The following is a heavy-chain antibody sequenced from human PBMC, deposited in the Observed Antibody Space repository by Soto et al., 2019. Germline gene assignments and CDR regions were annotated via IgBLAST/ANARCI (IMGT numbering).Heavy chain of an antibody. V-gene: IGHV3-21*01. CDR2: ISSSSSYI. CDR1: GFTFSSYS. Sequence: GGSLRLSCAASGFTFSSYSMNWVRQAPGKGLEWVSSISSSSSYIYYADSVKGRFTISRDNAKNSLYLQMNSLRAEDTAVYYCARDPFHPGYSSNHWGQGTLVTVSS. D-gene: IGHD6-19*01. J-gene: IGHJ4*02. CDR3: ARDPFHPGYSSNH.